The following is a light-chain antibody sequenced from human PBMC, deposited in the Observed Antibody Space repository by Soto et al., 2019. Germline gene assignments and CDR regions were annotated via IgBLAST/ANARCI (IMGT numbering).Light chain of an antibody. CDR3: AAWDADHHGVV. Sequence: QSVLTQPPSASGTPGQRVTISCSGSGSNIGSNPVNWYQQVPGKAPKLLIYNDNLRPSGVPDQFSGSKSGTSASLAISGLQAEDEAQYYCAAWDADHHGVVFGGGTKLTVL. J-gene: IGLJ2*01. CDR2: NDN. V-gene: IGLV1-44*01. CDR1: GSNIGSNP.